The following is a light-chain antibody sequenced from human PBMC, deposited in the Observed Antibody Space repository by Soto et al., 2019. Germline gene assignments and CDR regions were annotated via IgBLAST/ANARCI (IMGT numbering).Light chain of an antibody. CDR2: DAS. V-gene: IGKV3-20*01. Sequence: EIVLTQSPGTLSLSPGERATLSSRASQSVSSSYLAWYQQKPGQPPSLLIYDASYRTTGIPDRFSGSGSGTDFTLTISRLEPEDFAVYYCQQYAGSPYTFGQGTRLEIK. CDR3: QQYAGSPYT. J-gene: IGKJ2*01. CDR1: QSVSSSY.